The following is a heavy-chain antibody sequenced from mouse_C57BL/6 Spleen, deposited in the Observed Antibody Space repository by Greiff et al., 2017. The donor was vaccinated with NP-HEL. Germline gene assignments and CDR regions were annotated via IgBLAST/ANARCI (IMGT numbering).Heavy chain of an antibody. Sequence: EVQWVESGGGLVKPGGSLKLSCAASGFTFSSYTMSWVRQTPEKRLEWVATISGGGGNTYYPDSVKGRFTISRDNAKNTLYLQMSSLRSEDTALYYCARYRGNLYWYFDVWGTGTTVTVSS. CDR3: ARYRGNLYWYFDV. CDR2: ISGGGGNT. D-gene: IGHD2-1*01. J-gene: IGHJ1*03. CDR1: GFTFSSYT. V-gene: IGHV5-9*01.